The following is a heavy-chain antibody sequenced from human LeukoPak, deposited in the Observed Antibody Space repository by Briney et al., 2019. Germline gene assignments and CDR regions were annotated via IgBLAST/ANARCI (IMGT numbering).Heavy chain of an antibody. D-gene: IGHD3-10*01. CDR3: ARDYYGSGSWDY. V-gene: IGHV4-59*01. Sequence: SSETLSLTCTVSGGSISSYYWSWIRQPPGKGLEWIGYIYYSGSTNYNPSLKSRVTISVDTSKNQFSLKLSSVTAADTAVYYCARDYYGSGSWDYWGQGPRVTVSS. CDR2: IYYSGST. CDR1: GGSISSYY. J-gene: IGHJ4*02.